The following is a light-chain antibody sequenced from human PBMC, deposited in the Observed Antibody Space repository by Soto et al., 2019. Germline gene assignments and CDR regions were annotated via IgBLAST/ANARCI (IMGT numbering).Light chain of an antibody. J-gene: IGLJ1*01. CDR2: EVT. CDR1: NSDVGSYDL. CDR3: FSYAGDGVYV. V-gene: IGLV2-23*02. Sequence: QSVLTQPASVSGSPRQSITISCTGTNSDVGSYDLVSWFQQHPGKAPKVVIYEVTKRPSGVSDRFSGFKSGNTASLTISGLQAEDEADYYCFSYAGDGVYVFGTGTRSPS.